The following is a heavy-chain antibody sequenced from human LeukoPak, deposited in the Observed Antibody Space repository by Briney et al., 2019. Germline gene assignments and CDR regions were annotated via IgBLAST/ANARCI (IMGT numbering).Heavy chain of an antibody. CDR3: ARTVGVEGPFDY. CDR1: GGTFSSYA. D-gene: IGHD1-26*01. J-gene: IGHJ4*02. V-gene: IGHV1-69*05. Sequence: SVKVSCKASGGTFSSYAISWVRQAPGQGLEWMGGIIPIFGTANYAQKFQGRVTITTDESTSTAYMELSSLRSKDTAVYYCARTVGVEGPFDYWGQGTLVTVSS. CDR2: IIPIFGTA.